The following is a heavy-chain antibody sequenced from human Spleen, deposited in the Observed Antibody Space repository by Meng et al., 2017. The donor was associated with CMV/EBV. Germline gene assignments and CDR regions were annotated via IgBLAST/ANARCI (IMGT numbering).Heavy chain of an antibody. Sequence: QVQLVQSGAEVKKPCASVKVSCKASGYTSTSYYMHWVRQAPGQGLEWMGIINPSGGSTSYAQKFQGRVTMTRDTSISTAYMELSRLRSDDTAVYYCARDSGSSWSFDYWGQGTLVTVSS. V-gene: IGHV1-46*01. CDR1: GYTSTSYY. CDR3: ARDSGSSWSFDY. CDR2: INPSGGST. D-gene: IGHD6-13*01. J-gene: IGHJ4*02.